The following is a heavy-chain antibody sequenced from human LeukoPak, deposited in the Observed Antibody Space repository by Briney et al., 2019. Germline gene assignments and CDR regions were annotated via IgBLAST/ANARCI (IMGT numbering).Heavy chain of an antibody. Sequence: PGGSLRLSCAASGFTFSSYWMHWVRQARGKALVWVSRINNDGSSTTYADSVKGRFTISRDNAKNTMYLQMNSLRADDTAVYFCAREGSSGLDFDYWGQGTLVTVSS. CDR3: AREGSSGLDFDY. D-gene: IGHD3-22*01. CDR1: GFTFSSYW. CDR2: INNDGSST. J-gene: IGHJ4*02. V-gene: IGHV3-74*01.